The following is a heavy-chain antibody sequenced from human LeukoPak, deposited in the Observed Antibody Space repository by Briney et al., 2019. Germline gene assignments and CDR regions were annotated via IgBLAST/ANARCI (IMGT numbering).Heavy chain of an antibody. CDR1: GGSISSSTYY. Sequence: NPSETLSLTCTVSGGSISSSTYYWAWIRQSPGKGLEWIGSITYTGNTYYNPSLKSRVTISVDTSKNQFSLRLSSVTAADTAVYYCARHKSGIDWFDPWGQGTLVTVSS. J-gene: IGHJ5*02. CDR3: ARHKSGIDWFDP. D-gene: IGHD1-14*01. CDR2: ITYTGNT. V-gene: IGHV4-39*01.